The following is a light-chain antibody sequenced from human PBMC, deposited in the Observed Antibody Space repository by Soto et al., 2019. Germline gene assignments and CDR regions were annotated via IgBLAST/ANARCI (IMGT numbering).Light chain of an antibody. J-gene: IGKJ5*01. V-gene: IGKV1-9*01. CDR2: GAS. CDR1: QGTRHY. CDR3: QQVYGHPPA. Sequence: DIQLTQSPSFLSASVGARVTITCRASQGTRHYLAWYQQKPGKAPSLLMYGASTLQSGVPSRFSGSGSGTEFTLTISSLQPEDVATYFCQQVYGHPPAFGPGTRLDIK.